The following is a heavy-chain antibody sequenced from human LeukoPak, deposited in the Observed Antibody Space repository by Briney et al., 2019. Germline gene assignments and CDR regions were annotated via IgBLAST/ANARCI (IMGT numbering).Heavy chain of an antibody. CDR2: ISGSGGST. V-gene: IGHV3-23*01. D-gene: IGHD6-19*01. CDR1: GFTFSSYD. J-gene: IGHJ6*04. Sequence: GGSLRLSCAASGFTFSSYDMSWVRQDPGKGLEWGSAISGSGGSTYYADSVKGRFTISRDNSKNTLYLQMNSLRAEDTAVYYCAKNIAVAGTNYYYGMDVRGKGTTVTVSS. CDR3: AKNIAVAGTNYYYGMDV.